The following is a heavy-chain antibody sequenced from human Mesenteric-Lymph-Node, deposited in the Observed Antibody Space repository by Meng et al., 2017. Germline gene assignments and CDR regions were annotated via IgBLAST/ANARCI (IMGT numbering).Heavy chain of an antibody. J-gene: IGHJ4*02. CDR3: ARVISRLSFDY. CDR2: IYYSGST. CDR1: GDSISSSSYY. D-gene: IGHD6-13*01. Sequence: GSLRLSCTVSGDSISSSSYYWGWIRQPPGKGLEWIGSIYYSGSTYYNPSLKSRVTISVDTSKNQFSLKLSSVTAADTAVYYCARVISRLSFDYWGQGTRVTVSS. V-gene: IGHV4-39*07.